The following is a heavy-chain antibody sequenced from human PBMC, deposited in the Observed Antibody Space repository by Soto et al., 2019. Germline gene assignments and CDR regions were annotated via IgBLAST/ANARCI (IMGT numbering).Heavy chain of an antibody. Sequence: GGSLRLSCAASGFTFSNYGMHWVRQAPGKGLEWVAVIWYDGSNKYYADSVKGRFTISRDNSKNTLYLQMNTLRAEDTAVYYCAREIRTGGMDVWGQGTTGTVSS. V-gene: IGHV3-33*01. CDR3: AREIRTGGMDV. CDR2: IWYDGSNK. J-gene: IGHJ6*02. CDR1: GFTFSNYG.